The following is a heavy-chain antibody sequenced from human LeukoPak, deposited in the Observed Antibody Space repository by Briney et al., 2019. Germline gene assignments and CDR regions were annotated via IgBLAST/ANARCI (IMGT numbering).Heavy chain of an antibody. D-gene: IGHD3-22*01. J-gene: IGHJ6*02. CDR3: ARDDYDSSGDYGMDV. CDR2: ISGSSSTI. Sequence: AGGSLRLSCAASGFTFSSYSMNWVRQAPGKGLEWVSYISGSSSTIYYADSVKGRFTISRDNAKNSLYLQMNSLRAEDTAVYYCARDDYDSSGDYGMDVWGQGTTVTVSS. V-gene: IGHV3-48*01. CDR1: GFTFSSYS.